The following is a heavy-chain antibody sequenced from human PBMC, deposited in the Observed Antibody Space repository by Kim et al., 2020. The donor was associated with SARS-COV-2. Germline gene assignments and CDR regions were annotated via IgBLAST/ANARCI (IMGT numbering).Heavy chain of an antibody. CDR3: ARCRGASSGTLVYFFDS. D-gene: IGHD6-19*01. Sequence: SETLSLTCTVYGGSFSGYYWSWIRQPPGKGLEWIGEINHSGSTNYNPSLKSRVTISVDTSKNQFSLKLSSVTAADTAVYYCARCRGASSGTLVYFFDS. V-gene: IGHV4-34*01. CDR2: INHSGST. CDR1: GGSFSGYY. J-gene: IGHJ5*01.